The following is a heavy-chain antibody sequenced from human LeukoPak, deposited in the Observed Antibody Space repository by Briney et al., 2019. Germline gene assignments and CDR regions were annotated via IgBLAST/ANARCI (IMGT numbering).Heavy chain of an antibody. CDR1: GYNFNRHG. D-gene: IGHD4-17*01. CDR3: ARLYGDYLMDI. CDR2: IWYDGSKK. Sequence: GTSLRLSCAASGYNFNRHGIHWVRQAPGKGLEWVALIWYDGSKKTYADSVKGRFTISRDNSKNILYPQMDSLRVEDTAVYYCARLYGDYLMDIWGQGTTVIVSS. J-gene: IGHJ6*02. V-gene: IGHV3-33*01.